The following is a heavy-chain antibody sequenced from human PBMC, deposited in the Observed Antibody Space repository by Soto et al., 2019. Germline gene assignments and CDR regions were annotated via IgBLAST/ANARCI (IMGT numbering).Heavy chain of an antibody. D-gene: IGHD2-2*01. CDR2: ISGGGSYI. Sequence: GVSLRLSCSASGFTCSDENMSWVRQVPGKGLEWVSGISGGGSYIFYADSVQGRFSISRDNPKNSLFLEMNSLRVEDTAVYYCARDADCHSTSCFFPPNVWGQGTTVTVSS. CDR1: GFTCSDEN. V-gene: IGHV3-21*06. CDR3: ARDADCHSTSCFFPPNV. J-gene: IGHJ6*02.